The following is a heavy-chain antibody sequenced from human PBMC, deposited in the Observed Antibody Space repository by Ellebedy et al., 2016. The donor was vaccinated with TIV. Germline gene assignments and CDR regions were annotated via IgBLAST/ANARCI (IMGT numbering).Heavy chain of an antibody. Sequence: GESLKISCAASGFNLSNNSLHWVRQAPGKGLEWLAVISYNGIIRFDADSMKGRFTISRDNTKSMLYLPMTKLRTEDTALYYCAKLGVVIRGDYWGQGTLVTVSS. CDR2: ISYNGIIR. J-gene: IGHJ4*02. D-gene: IGHD3-10*01. V-gene: IGHV3-30-3*02. CDR3: AKLGVVIRGDY. CDR1: GFNLSNNS.